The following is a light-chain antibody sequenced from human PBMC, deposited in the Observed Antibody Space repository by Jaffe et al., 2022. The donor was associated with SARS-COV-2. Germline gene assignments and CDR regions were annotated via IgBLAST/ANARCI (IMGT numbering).Light chain of an antibody. V-gene: IGKV3-15*01. Sequence: EIVLTQSPATLSVSPGEGVTLSCRASESVSSNLAWYQQIPGQAPRLLIYAASTRATGIPARFSGSGSGTEFTLTISSLQSEDFAVYYCQQYNNWPPSVTFGQGTRLDIK. CDR2: AAS. CDR1: ESVSSN. CDR3: QQYNNWPPSVT. J-gene: IGKJ5*01.